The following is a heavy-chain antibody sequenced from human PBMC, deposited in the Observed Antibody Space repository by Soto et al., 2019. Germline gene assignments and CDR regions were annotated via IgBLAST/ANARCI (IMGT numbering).Heavy chain of an antibody. V-gene: IGHV1-8*01. CDR1: RYTFSRYD. CDR3: ARTDGDLDY. J-gene: IGHJ4*02. D-gene: IGHD4-17*01. Sequence: QVQLVQSGAEVKKPGASVKVSCKASRYTFSRYDINWVRQAPGQGLEWMGWTNPKSGYTGSAQKFQGRITMTRDSSISTAYMELNSLRSEDTAVYYCARTDGDLDYWGQGTLVTVSS. CDR2: TNPKSGYT.